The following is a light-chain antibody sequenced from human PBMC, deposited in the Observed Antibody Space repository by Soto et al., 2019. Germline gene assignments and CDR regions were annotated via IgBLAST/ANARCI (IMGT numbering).Light chain of an antibody. CDR3: QHRRNWLT. Sequence: EIVLTQSPATLSLSPGERATLSCRASQSVSSYLAWYQQKPGQAPRLLIYDASNRATGIPARFSGSGSGTNFTPTISTLEPEDFAVYYCQHRRNWLTFAEGPRWIS. CDR1: QSVSSY. CDR2: DAS. V-gene: IGKV3-11*01. J-gene: IGKJ4*01.